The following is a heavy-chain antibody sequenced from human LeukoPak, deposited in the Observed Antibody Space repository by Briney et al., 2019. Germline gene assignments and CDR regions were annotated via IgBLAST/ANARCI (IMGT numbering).Heavy chain of an antibody. D-gene: IGHD3-3*01. CDR2: IKQDESEI. J-gene: IGHJ4*02. CDR1: GFIFNSYW. V-gene: IGHV3-7*01. CDR3: ARLVFGGSGDRHFDY. Sequence: GGSLRHSCAASGFIFNSYWMSWVRQAPGKGLEWVANIKQDESEIYYVDSVKGRFTVSRDNAKNSLYLQMNSLRAEDTAIYYCARLVFGGSGDRHFDYWGQGTLVTVSS.